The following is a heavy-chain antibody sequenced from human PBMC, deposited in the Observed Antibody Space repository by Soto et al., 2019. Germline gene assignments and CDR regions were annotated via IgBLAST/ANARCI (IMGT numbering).Heavy chain of an antibody. Sequence: PSETLSLTCTVSGDSISSADYYWSWIRQTPGKGLEWIGHIFYSGTTYYNPSLKSRLTISVDTSKNHFSLRLTSVTAAXTAVYYCARYLLVEPETNYHGMDXWGQGTTVT. V-gene: IGHV4-30-4*01. D-gene: IGHD1-1*01. CDR3: ARYLLVEPETNYHGMDX. J-gene: IGHJ6*02. CDR2: IFYSGTT. CDR1: GDSISSADYY.